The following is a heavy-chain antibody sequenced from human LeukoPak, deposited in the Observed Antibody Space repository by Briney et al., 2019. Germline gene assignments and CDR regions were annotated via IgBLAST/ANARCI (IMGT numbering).Heavy chain of an antibody. CDR1: GGSIGSGDFY. D-gene: IGHD1-26*01. V-gene: IGHV4-30-4*01. Sequence: SETLSLTCTVSGGSIGSGDFYWSWIRQPPGKGLEWIGYIYYSGSTNYKPSLKSRVTISKDTSKNQFSLKLSSVTAADTAVYCARETYSGTQRGFDYWGQGTLVTVSS. CDR3: ARETYSGTQRGFDY. CDR2: IYYSGST. J-gene: IGHJ4*02.